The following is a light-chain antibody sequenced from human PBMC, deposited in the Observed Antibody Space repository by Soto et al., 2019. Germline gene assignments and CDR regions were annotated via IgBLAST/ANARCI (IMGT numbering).Light chain of an antibody. J-gene: IGKJ1*01. V-gene: IGKV3-20*01. CDR1: QSVRSSY. Sequence: EIVLTQSPGTLSFSPGERATLSCRASQSVRSSYLAWYQQKPGQSPRLLIYGASSRDTGIPDRFSGSGSGTDFTLTISRLESEDFAVYYCQQYGSSPRTFGQGTKVAI. CDR3: QQYGSSPRT. CDR2: GAS.